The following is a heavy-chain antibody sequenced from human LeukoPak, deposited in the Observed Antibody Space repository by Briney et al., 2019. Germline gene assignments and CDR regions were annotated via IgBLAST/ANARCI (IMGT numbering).Heavy chain of an antibody. V-gene: IGHV3-7*01. Sequence: PGESLRLSCAASGFTFSVSWMSWVRHAPGKGLEWVANIKYDGNEKYYVDSVKGRFTISRDNAKNSLYLQMNSLSAEVTAVYYCARGGTTFEHWGQGTLVTVSS. D-gene: IGHD1-1*01. CDR1: GFTFSVSW. CDR2: IKYDGNEK. J-gene: IGHJ4*02. CDR3: ARGGTTFEH.